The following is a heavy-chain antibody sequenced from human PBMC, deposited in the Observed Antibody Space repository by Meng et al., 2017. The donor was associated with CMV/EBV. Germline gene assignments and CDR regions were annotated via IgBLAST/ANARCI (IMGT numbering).Heavy chain of an antibody. CDR1: GFTFSSYA. CDR2: ISYDGSNK. CDR3: ARDRAAMYPYYYYYGMDV. J-gene: IGHJ6*02. Sequence: GESLKISCAASGFTFSSYAMHWVRQAPGKGLEWVAVISYDGSNKYYADSVKGRFTISRDNSKNTLYLQMNSLRAEDTAVYYCARDRAAMYPYYYYYGMDVWGQGTTVTVSS. D-gene: IGHD5-18*01. V-gene: IGHV3-30-3*01.